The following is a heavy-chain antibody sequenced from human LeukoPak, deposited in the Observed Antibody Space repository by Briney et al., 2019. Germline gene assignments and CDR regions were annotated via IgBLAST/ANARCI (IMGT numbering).Heavy chain of an antibody. J-gene: IGHJ4*02. CDR2: INPNSGGT. Sequence: ASGKVSCKASGYTFTGYYMHWVRQAPGQGLEWMGWINPNSGGTNYAQKFQGRVTMTRDTSISTAYMELSRLRSDDTAVYYCARVGSASFYFDYWGQGTLVTVSS. CDR3: ARVGSASFYFDY. D-gene: IGHD2-2*01. V-gene: IGHV1-2*02. CDR1: GYTFTGYY.